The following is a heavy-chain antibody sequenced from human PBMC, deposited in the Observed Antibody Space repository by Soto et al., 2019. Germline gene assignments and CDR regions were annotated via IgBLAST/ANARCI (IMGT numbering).Heavy chain of an antibody. D-gene: IGHD6-19*01. CDR2: IASSGEK. V-gene: IGHV2-26*01. CDR3: ARRHLAVAVSPWFDP. Sequence: QVTLKESGPVLVKPTETLTLRCTVSGLSITDSEMGVSWIRQPPGQPLEWLAHIASSGEKSYRTFLKSRLAISKDTSKSQIVLTMTNMDPADTATYYCARRHLAVAVSPWFDPLGQGIPVTVSS. CDR1: GLSITDSEMG. J-gene: IGHJ5*02.